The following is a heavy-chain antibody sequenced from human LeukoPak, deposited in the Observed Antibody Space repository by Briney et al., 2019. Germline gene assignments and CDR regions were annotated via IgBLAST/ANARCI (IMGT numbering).Heavy chain of an antibody. Sequence: GGSLRLSCAASEFTFSSYAMSWVRQAPGKGLEWVSGISGSGGSTYYADSVKGRFTISKDNSKNTLYLQMNSLRAEDTAVYYCAKDGRGVSAAMDYWGQGTLVTVSS. CDR2: ISGSGGST. V-gene: IGHV3-23*01. CDR3: AKDGRGVSAAMDY. D-gene: IGHD2-2*01. J-gene: IGHJ4*02. CDR1: EFTFSSYA.